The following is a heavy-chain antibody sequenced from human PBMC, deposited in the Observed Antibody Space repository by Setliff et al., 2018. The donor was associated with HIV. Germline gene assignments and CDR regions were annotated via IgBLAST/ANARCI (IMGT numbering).Heavy chain of an antibody. CDR1: GFTFSSYW. CDR2: IKQDGSQK. CDR3: ARDPDTSGWYGHFDH. D-gene: IGHD6-19*01. J-gene: IGHJ4*02. V-gene: IGHV3-7*01. Sequence: PGGSLRLSCAGSGFTFSSYWMTWVRQAPGKGLEWVANIKQDGSQKYYVDSLKGRFTISRDNANDSLYLQMTSLRADDTAVYYCARDPDTSGWYGHFDHWGQGTPVTAPQ.